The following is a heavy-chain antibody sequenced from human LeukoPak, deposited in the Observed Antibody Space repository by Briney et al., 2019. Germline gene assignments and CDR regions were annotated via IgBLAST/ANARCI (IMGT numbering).Heavy chain of an antibody. CDR3: ARSPPPTTGHFDY. D-gene: IGHD2-8*02. CDR2: IIPILGIA. CDR1: GGTFSSYA. J-gene: IGHJ4*02. Sequence: ASVKVSCKASGGTFSSYAISLVRQATGQGLEWMGRIIPILGIANYAQKFQGRVTITADKSTSTAYMELSSLRSEDTAVYYCARSPPPTTGHFDYWGQGTLVTVSS. V-gene: IGHV1-69*04.